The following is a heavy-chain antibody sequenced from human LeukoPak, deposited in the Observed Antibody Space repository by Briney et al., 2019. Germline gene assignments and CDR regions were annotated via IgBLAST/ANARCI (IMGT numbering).Heavy chain of an antibody. D-gene: IGHD3-16*01. Sequence: PSETLSLTCAVYGGSFSGYYWSWIRQPPGKGLEWIGEINHSGSTNYNPSLKSRVTISVDTSKNQFSLKLSSVTAADTAVYYCARDGLIRGVPYYYYMDVWGKGTTVTISS. V-gene: IGHV4-34*01. J-gene: IGHJ6*03. CDR1: GGSFSGYY. CDR2: INHSGST. CDR3: ARDGLIRGVPYYYYMDV.